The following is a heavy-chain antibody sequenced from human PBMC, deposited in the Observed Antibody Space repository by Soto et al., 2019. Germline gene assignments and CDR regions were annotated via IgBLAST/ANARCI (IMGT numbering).Heavy chain of an antibody. CDR1: GGSISSGGYY. CDR2: IYYSGST. D-gene: IGHD5-12*01. CDR3: ARVKEWLRLAYYYYMDV. V-gene: IGHV4-31*03. J-gene: IGHJ6*03. Sequence: PSETLSLTCTVSGGSISSGGYYWSWIRQHPGKGLEWIGYIYYSGSTYYNPSLKSRVTISVDTSKNQFSLKLSSVTAADTAVYYCARVKEWLRLAYYYYMDVWGKGTTVTVSS.